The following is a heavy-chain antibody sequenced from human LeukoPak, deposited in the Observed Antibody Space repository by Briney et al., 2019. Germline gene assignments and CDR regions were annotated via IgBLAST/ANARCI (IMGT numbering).Heavy chain of an antibody. J-gene: IGHJ6*03. D-gene: IGHD2/OR15-2a*01. Sequence: SETLSLTCTVSGASISVFYWSWVRQPPGRGLEWIGYIFDSGKTLYSPSLKGRATISVDTSKSQFSLALTSVTAADTAVYYCARPFTSVNYYYYYMDVWGKGTTVTVFS. CDR1: GASISVFY. CDR3: ARPFTSVNYYYYYMDV. V-gene: IGHV4-59*01. CDR2: IFDSGKT.